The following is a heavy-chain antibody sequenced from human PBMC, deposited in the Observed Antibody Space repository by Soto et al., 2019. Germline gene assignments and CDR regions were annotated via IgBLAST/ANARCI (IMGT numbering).Heavy chain of an antibody. CDR1: GFTFSNYA. CDR2: ISGSGRNT. Sequence: EVQMLESGGGLVHPGGSLRLSCAASGFTFSNYAMNWVRQAPGKGLEWVSSISGSGRNTYYADSVKGRLTISRDSSKNTRYLQMNSLRVEDTGVYYCAKDLNGSGSFTSYYHYGMAVWGQGTTVTVSS. CDR3: AKDLNGSGSFTSYYHYGMAV. D-gene: IGHD3-10*01. V-gene: IGHV3-23*01. J-gene: IGHJ6*01.